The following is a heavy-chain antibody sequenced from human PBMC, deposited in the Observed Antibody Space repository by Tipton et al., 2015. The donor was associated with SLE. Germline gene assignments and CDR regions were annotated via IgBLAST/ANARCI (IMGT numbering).Heavy chain of an antibody. D-gene: IGHD1-26*01. CDR1: GFTFSSYW. Sequence: QLVQSGGGLVQPGGSLRLSCAVSGFTFSSYWMSWVRQAPGKGLEWVANINQDGSVKYHLDSVKGRFTISRDNAKNSLYLQMNSLRVEDMALYYCGREKPAGATALDSWGQGTLVIVSS. CDR2: INQDGSVK. CDR3: GREKPAGATALDS. V-gene: IGHV3-7*01. J-gene: IGHJ4*02.